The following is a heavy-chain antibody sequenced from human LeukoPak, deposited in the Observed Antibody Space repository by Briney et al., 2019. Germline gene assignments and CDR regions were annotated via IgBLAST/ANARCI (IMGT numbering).Heavy chain of an antibody. Sequence: ASVKVSCKASGGTFSSYTISWVRQAPGQGLEWMGRIIPILGIANYAQKFQGRVTITADKSTSTAYKELSSLRSEDTAVYYCARQGYCSGGSCKPNNWCDPGGQGTLVTVSS. J-gene: IGHJ5*02. CDR1: GGTFSSYT. CDR3: ARQGYCSGGSCKPNNWCDP. D-gene: IGHD2-15*01. V-gene: IGHV1-69*02. CDR2: IIPILGIA.